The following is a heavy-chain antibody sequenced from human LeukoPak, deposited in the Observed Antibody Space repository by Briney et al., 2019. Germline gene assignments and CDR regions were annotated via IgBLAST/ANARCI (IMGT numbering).Heavy chain of an antibody. J-gene: IGHJ5*02. D-gene: IGHD3-9*01. V-gene: IGHV3-48*03. CDR1: GFTFSSHG. CDR3: AGLTYDKRFDP. Sequence: GGSLRLSCTASGFTFSSHGMSWVRQAPGKGLEWVSYISTSGSTIYYADSVRGRFTVSRDNAKRSLYLQMTSLRAEDTAVYYCAGLTYDKRFDPWGQGTVVTVSS. CDR2: ISTSGSTI.